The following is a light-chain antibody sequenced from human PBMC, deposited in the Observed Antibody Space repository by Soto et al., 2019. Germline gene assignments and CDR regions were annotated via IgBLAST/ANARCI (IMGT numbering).Light chain of an antibody. V-gene: IGKV1-39*01. CDR2: AAS. Sequence: DIQMTQSPSSLSASVGDEVTITCRASQTIMTYLNWYQLKPGKPPRLLIYAASSLQSGVPSRFIGSGAGTDVTLTITSLQPEDFATYSCQQSYNSPLTFGQGTKVEIK. J-gene: IGKJ1*01. CDR1: QTIMTY. CDR3: QQSYNSPLT.